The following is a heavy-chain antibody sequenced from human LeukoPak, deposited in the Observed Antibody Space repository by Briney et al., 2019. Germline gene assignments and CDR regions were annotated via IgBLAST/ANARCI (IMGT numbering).Heavy chain of an antibody. J-gene: IGHJ4*02. CDR1: GYTFTSFY. D-gene: IGHD3-22*01. V-gene: IGHV1-46*01. Sequence: ASVKISCKASGYTFTSFYIHWVRQAPAQGLEWMAIINPSGGTTRYAQKFQGRVTMTRDTSTSTVYMELSSLRSEDTAVYYCARDARPSYDTSGYYFPGDYWGQGTLVTVSS. CDR2: INPSGGTT. CDR3: ARDARPSYDTSGYYFPGDY.